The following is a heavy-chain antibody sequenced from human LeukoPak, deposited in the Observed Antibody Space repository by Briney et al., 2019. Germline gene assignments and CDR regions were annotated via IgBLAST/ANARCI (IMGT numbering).Heavy chain of an antibody. CDR1: GGSISSFY. CDR3: ARALQPYYDFWSGYYGWFDP. Sequence: ASETLSLTCTVSGGSISSFYWSWIRQPPKKGLEWIGYMYYSGSINYNPSLKSRVTISVDTSKNQFSLKLNSVTAADTAVYYCARALQPYYDFWSGYYGWFDPWGQGTLVTVSS. CDR2: MYYSGSI. D-gene: IGHD3-3*01. J-gene: IGHJ5*02. V-gene: IGHV4-59*01.